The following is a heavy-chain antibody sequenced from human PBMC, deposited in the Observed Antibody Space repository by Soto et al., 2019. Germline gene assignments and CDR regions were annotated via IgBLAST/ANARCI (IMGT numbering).Heavy chain of an antibody. CDR1: GYTFTSYD. CDR3: AGERTGTTSMDV. CDR2: MNPNSGNT. Sequence: QVQLVQSGAEVKKPGASVKVSCKASGYTFTSYDINWVRQATGQGLEWMGWMNPNSGNTGYAQKFQGRVTITRITSISTAYMELSSLRSEDTTVFYCAGERTGTTSMDVWGQGTTVTVSS. V-gene: IGHV1-8*01. D-gene: IGHD1-7*01. J-gene: IGHJ6*02.